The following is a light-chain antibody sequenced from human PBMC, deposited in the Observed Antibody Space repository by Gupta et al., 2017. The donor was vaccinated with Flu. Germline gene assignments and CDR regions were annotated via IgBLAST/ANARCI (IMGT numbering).Light chain of an antibody. CDR1: NSNSGNKY. V-gene: IGLV1-51*01. J-gene: IGLJ3*02. CDR2: DDN. Sequence: SNSNSGNKYVSWYQQVPGTGPKLLIYDDNKRPSGIPDRFSGSKSGTSATLGITGLQTGDEADYYCGTWDSSLSAGVFGGGTKLTVL. CDR3: GTWDSSLSAGV.